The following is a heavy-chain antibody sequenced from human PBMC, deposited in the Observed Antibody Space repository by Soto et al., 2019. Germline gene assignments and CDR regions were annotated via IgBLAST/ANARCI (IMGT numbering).Heavy chain of an antibody. Sequence: ASVKVSCKASGYTFTSYAMHWVRQAPGQRLEWMGWINAGNGNTKYSQKFQGRVTITRDTSASTAYMELSSLRSEDTAVYYCARDAPFCSGGSRYPAEYFQHWGQGTLVTVSS. J-gene: IGHJ1*01. D-gene: IGHD2-15*01. CDR3: ARDAPFCSGGSRYPAEYFQH. V-gene: IGHV1-3*01. CDR1: GYTFTSYA. CDR2: INAGNGNT.